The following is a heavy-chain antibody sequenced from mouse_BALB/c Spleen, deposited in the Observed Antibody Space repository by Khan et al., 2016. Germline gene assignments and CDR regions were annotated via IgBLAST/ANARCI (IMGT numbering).Heavy chain of an antibody. D-gene: IGHD1-1*02. J-gene: IGHJ4*01. V-gene: IGHV10-1*02. CDR2: IRRKTNNYAT. Sequence: EVQLVESGGGLVQPKGSLKLSCAASGFTFNTYAMNWVRQAPGKGLEWVARIRRKTNNYATYYADSVKARLTISRADSQSMLYLQMDNLKTECTAMYYCVRFGNYAIGYWGQGTSVTVSS. CDR3: VRFGNYAIGY. CDR1: GFTFNTYA.